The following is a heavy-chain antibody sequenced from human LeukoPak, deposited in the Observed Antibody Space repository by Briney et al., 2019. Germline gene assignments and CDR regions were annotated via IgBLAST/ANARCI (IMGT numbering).Heavy chain of an antibody. J-gene: IGHJ3*02. Sequence: KTSETLSLTCAVYGGSFSGYYWSWIRQPPGKGLEWIGNIFYSGSTYYSPSLKSRVTISLDTSRNQFSLKLNSVTAVDTAVYYCARGSEHSYGNDFDIWGQGTMVTVSS. D-gene: IGHD5-18*01. CDR1: GGSFSGYY. V-gene: IGHV4-34*01. CDR2: IFYSGST. CDR3: ARGSEHSYGNDFDI.